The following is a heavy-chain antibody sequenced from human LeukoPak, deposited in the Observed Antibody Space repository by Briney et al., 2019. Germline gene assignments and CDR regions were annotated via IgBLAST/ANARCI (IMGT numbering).Heavy chain of an antibody. CDR2: IYYSGST. CDR1: GGSISSYY. V-gene: IGHV4-59*01. J-gene: IGHJ6*02. Sequence: SETLSLTCTVSGGSISSYYWSWIRQPPGKGLEWIGYIYYSGSTNYNPSLKSRVTILVDTSKNQFSLKLSSVTAADTAVYYCARERDGMDVWGQGTTVTVSS. CDR3: ARERDGMDV.